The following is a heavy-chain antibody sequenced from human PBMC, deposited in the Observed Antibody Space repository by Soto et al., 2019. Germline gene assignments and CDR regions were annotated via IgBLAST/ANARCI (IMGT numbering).Heavy chain of an antibody. CDR3: ARSPYYYDSSGYYGY. D-gene: IGHD3-22*01. J-gene: IGHJ4*02. CDR1: GFTFSSYS. CDR2: ISSSSSYI. Sequence: EVQLVESGGGLVKPGGSLRLSCAASGFTFSSYSMNWVRQAPGKGLEWVSSISSSSSYIYYADSVKGRFTISRDNAKNSLYLQMNSLRGEDTAVYYCARSPYYYDSSGYYGYWGQGTLVTVSS. V-gene: IGHV3-21*01.